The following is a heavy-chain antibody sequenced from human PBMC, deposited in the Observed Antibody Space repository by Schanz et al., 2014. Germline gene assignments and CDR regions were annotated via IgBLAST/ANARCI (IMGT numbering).Heavy chain of an antibody. V-gene: IGHV3-23*04. CDR1: GFGFSSYS. J-gene: IGHJ6*02. CDR3: AKDGPGGSGSYSADGGMDV. D-gene: IGHD3-10*01. CDR2: ISGGGGTT. Sequence: EVHLVESGGGLVQPGGSLRLSCAASGFGFSSYSMNWVRQAPGKGLEWVSAISGGGGTTYYTDSVKGRFTISRDNSKSTLYLQMNSLRAEDTAVYYCAKDGPGGSGSYSADGGMDVWGQGTTVTVSS.